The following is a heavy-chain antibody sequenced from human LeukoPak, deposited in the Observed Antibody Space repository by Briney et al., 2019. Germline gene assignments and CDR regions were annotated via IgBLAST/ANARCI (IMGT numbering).Heavy chain of an antibody. Sequence: ASVKVSCKVSGYSLTELSMHWVRQAPGKGLEWMGGFYPEDGERKYAQKFQGRVTMTEDTSTDTAHMELSSLRSGDTAVYYCAADGGELLTYWGQGTSVTVSS. J-gene: IGHJ4*02. CDR2: FYPEDGER. D-gene: IGHD1-26*01. CDR3: AADGGELLTY. V-gene: IGHV1-24*01. CDR1: GYSLTELS.